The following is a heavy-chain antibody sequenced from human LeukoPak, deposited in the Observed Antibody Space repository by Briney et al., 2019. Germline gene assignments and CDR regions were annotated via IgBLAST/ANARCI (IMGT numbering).Heavy chain of an antibody. CDR3: ARGDRGTMVRGVSELDP. CDR1: GYTFTGYY. D-gene: IGHD3-10*01. CDR2: INPNSGGT. V-gene: IGHV1-2*02. Sequence: ASVKVSCKASGYTFTGYYMHWVRQAPGQGLEWMGWINPNSGGTNYAQKFQGRVTMTRDTSISTAYMELSSLRSEDTAVYYCARGDRGTMVRGVSELDPWGQGTLVTVSS. J-gene: IGHJ5*02.